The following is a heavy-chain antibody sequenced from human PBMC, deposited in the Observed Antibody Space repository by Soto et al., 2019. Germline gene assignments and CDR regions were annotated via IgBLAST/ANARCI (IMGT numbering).Heavy chain of an antibody. J-gene: IGHJ4*01. CDR3: AADLPDWGAYAFDY. D-gene: IGHD3-16*01. CDR1: GFTFTRAW. CDR2: AKSEINGGAV. V-gene: IGHV3-15*07. Sequence: GGSLILSCAASGFTFTRAWLNWVRQAPGKGLEWVGRAKSEINGGAVDYAAPVKGRFTISRDASQNTVYLQMNSLRADDTAVYYCAADLPDWGAYAFDYWGHGTQVTVSS.